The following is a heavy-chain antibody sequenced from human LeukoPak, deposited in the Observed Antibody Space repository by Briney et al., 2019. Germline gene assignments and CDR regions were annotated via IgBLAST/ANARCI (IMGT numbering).Heavy chain of an antibody. CDR3: AIDWELPGIDY. CDR2: ISSSSSYI. V-gene: IGHV3-21*01. J-gene: IGHJ4*02. Sequence: GGSLRLSCAASGFTFSSYSMNWVRQAPGKGLEWVSSISSSSSYIYYADSVKGRFTISRDNAKNSLYLQMNSLRAEDTAVYYCAIDWELPGIDYWGQGTLVTVSS. CDR1: GFTFSSYS. D-gene: IGHD1-26*01.